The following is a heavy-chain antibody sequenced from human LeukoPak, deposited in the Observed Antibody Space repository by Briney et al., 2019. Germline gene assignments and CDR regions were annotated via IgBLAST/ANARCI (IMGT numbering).Heavy chain of an antibody. CDR1: GFTFSSCA. Sequence: GGSLRLSCAASGFTFSSCAMSWVRQAPGKGLEWVSAISGSGGSTYYADSVKGRFTISRDNSKNTLYLQMNSLRAEDTAVYYCANNYYGSGSLPSNFDYWGQGTLVTVSS. V-gene: IGHV3-23*01. D-gene: IGHD3-10*01. CDR2: ISGSGGST. CDR3: ANNYYGSGSLPSNFDY. J-gene: IGHJ4*02.